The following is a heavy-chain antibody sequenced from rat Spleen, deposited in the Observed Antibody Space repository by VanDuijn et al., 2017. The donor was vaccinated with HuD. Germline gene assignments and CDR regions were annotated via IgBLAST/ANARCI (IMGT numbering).Heavy chain of an antibody. CDR1: GFSLTSYH. CDR2: IWGGGST. Sequence: QVQLKESGPGLVKPSETLSLTCTVSGFSLTSYHVSWVRQPPGKGLEWMGVIWGGGSTAYNSALKSRLSISRDTSKSQVFLKMSGLKTEYTATYYCARRLGGDYGGQGVMVTVSS. J-gene: IGHJ2*01. V-gene: IGHV2-32*01. CDR3: ARRLGGDY. D-gene: IGHD5-1*01.